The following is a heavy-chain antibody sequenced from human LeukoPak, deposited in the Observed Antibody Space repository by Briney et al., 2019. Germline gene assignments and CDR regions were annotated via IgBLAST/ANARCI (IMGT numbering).Heavy chain of an antibody. J-gene: IGHJ6*02. V-gene: IGHV1-2*02. CDR3: ATEARLRGSRGMDV. CDR1: GPNFTGYY. Sequence: GASVKVSCKASGPNFTGYYIHWVRQAPGQGLEWMGWINPNGGGTDYAQKFQGRVTMTRDTSITTAYMEVSGLRSDDTATYYCATEARLRGSRGMDVWGQGTTVTVSS. CDR2: INPNGGGT. D-gene: IGHD2-21*01.